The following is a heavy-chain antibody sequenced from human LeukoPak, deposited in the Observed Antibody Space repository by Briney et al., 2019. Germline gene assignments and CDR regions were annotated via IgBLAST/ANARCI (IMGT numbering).Heavy chain of an antibody. Sequence: SETLSLTCTVSGGSISSYYWSWVRQPPGKGLEWIGYVYDSGTTNYNPSLKSRVTISIDASKNQLSLRLDPVTAADTAVYYCARSQYSYGLNYWGQGTLVTVSS. J-gene: IGHJ4*02. CDR2: VYDSGTT. CDR1: GGSISSYY. V-gene: IGHV4-59*01. D-gene: IGHD5-18*01. CDR3: ARSQYSYGLNY.